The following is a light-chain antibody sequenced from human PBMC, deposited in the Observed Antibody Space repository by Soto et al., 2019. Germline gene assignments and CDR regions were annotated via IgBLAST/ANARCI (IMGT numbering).Light chain of an antibody. CDR3: QRVNSYPLT. J-gene: IGKJ4*01. Sequence: DIQLTQSPSFLSASVGDRVTITCRASQGISSYFSWYQQKPGKAPKLLSYASSTLKSGVPSRFSGSRSGTGFTLSILSLQPQDFATYSWQRVNSYPLTFGGGTKVEIK. CDR2: ASS. V-gene: IGKV1-9*01. CDR1: QGISSY.